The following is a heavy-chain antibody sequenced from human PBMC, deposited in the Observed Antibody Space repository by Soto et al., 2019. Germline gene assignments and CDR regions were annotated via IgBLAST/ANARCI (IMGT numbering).Heavy chain of an antibody. J-gene: IGHJ3*02. V-gene: IGHV4-34*01. Sequence: SETLSLTCAAYGGSFSGYYWSWIRQPPGKGLEWIGEINHSGSTNYNPSLKSRVTISVDTSKNQFSLKLSSVTAADTAVYYCAREPLATTSLHAFDIWGQGTMVTVSS. D-gene: IGHD4-17*01. CDR3: AREPLATTSLHAFDI. CDR1: GGSFSGYY. CDR2: INHSGST.